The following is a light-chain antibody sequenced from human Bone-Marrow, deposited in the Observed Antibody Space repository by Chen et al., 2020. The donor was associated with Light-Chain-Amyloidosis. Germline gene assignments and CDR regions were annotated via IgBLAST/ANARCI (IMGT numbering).Light chain of an antibody. CDR1: SSNIGKNH. CDR2: DNY. J-gene: IGLJ2*01. Sequence: QSVLTQPPSVSAAPGQKVTISCSGSSSNIGKNHVSWYQQFPGTVPKLLIYDNYKRPSGIRARFSGSKCGTSATLGVAGLQTGDEADYYCGAWDSSLSAVVFGGGTKLTVL. CDR3: GAWDSSLSAVV. V-gene: IGLV1-51*01.